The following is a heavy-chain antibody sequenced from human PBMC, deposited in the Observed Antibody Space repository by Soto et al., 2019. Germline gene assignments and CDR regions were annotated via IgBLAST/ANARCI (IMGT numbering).Heavy chain of an antibody. CDR1: GYTFTSDH. J-gene: IGHJ6*02. Sequence: QAQLMQSGAEVKKPGASVRVSCKVSGYTFTSDHIHWVRQAPGQGLEWMGIIDPSGGTTNSARMLQGRVSLTRDTSTSTVYLELSSLTSHDTAVYYCARSPGNPYGLDLWGQGTTVSVSS. CDR3: ARSPGNPYGLDL. CDR2: IDPSGGTT. V-gene: IGHV1-46*04.